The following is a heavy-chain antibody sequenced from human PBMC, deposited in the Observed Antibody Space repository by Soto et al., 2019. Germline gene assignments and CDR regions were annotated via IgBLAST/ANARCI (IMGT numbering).Heavy chain of an antibody. D-gene: IGHD2-2*01. J-gene: IGHJ4*02. CDR3: ARERSRVFGLDY. CDR1: GFTFNNYL. Sequence: QVQLVESGGGVVQPGGSLRLSCATSGFTFNNYLLHWVRQPPGKGLECLAVLTCDGREKYKAESVKGCFNISTDTSKNPLHLQLDSLTTEDTAVYYCARERSRVFGLDYWGQGTLVTVSS. V-gene: IGHV3-30*04. CDR2: LTCDGREK.